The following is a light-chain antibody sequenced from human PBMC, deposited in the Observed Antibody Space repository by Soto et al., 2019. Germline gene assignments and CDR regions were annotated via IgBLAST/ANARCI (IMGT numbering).Light chain of an antibody. CDR3: QQYGSSPFN. V-gene: IGKV3-20*01. CDR2: GAS. Sequence: EIVLTQSRGTLSLSPGERATLSCRASQSVTSNSLGWYQQKPGQAPRLLIYGASSRATGIPDRFSGSGSGTDFTLTISRLEPEDFAVYYCQQYGSSPFNFGPGTKVDIK. J-gene: IGKJ3*01. CDR1: QSVTSNS.